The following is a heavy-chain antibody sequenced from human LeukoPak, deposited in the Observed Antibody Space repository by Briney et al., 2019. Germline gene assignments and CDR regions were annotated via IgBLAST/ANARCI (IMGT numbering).Heavy chain of an antibody. Sequence: GGSLRLSCEASGFILSSYWMHWVRQAPGKGLVWVSRIDSAGSSTSYADSVRGRFTISRDNAKNTLYLQMISLRAEDTAVYYCARAGANGPDAFDIWGQGTMVTVSS. V-gene: IGHV3-74*01. J-gene: IGHJ3*02. CDR2: IDSAGSST. CDR1: GFILSSYW. CDR3: ARAGANGPDAFDI. D-gene: IGHD4/OR15-4a*01.